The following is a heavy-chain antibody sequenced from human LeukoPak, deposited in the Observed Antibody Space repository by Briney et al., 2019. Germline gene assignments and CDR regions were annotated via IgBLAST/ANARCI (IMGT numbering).Heavy chain of an antibody. CDR3: AGVPHVLRPGFDP. J-gene: IGHJ5*02. D-gene: IGHD2-15*01. CDR1: GGTFSSYA. Sequence: SVKVSCKASGGTFSSYAISWVRQAPGQGLEWMGGIIPIFGTANYAQKFQGRVTITTDESTSTAYMELSSLRSEDTAVYYCAGVPHVLRPGFDPWGKGTLVTVSS. V-gene: IGHV1-69*05. CDR2: IIPIFGTA.